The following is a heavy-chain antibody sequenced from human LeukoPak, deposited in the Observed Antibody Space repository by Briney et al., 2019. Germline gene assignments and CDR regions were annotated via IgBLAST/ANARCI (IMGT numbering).Heavy chain of an antibody. Sequence: GGSLRLSCAASGFTFSTYSMNWVRQAPGKGLEWVSYISSSSSTMYYADSVKGRFTISRDNAKNSLYLQMNSLRDEDTAVYYCARERYYGDYPDYWGQGTLVTVSS. D-gene: IGHD4-17*01. CDR3: ARERYYGDYPDY. CDR2: ISSSSSTM. CDR1: GFTFSTYS. V-gene: IGHV3-48*02. J-gene: IGHJ4*02.